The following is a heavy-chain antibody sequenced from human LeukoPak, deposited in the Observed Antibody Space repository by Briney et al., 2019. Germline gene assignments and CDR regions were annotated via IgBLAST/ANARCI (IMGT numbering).Heavy chain of an antibody. V-gene: IGHV1-69*04. CDR1: GGTFSSYT. D-gene: IGHD3-9*01. CDR3: ARDPSPLPYTNWFDP. J-gene: IGHJ5*02. CDR2: IIPILGIA. Sequence: SVKVSCKASGGTFSSYTISWVRQAPGQGLEWMGRIIPILGIANYAQKFQGRGTITADKSTSTAYMELSSLRSEDTAVYYCARDPSPLPYTNWFDPWGQGTLVTVSS.